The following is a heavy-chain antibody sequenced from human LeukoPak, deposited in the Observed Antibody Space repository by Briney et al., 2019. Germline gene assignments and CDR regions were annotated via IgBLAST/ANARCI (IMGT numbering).Heavy chain of an antibody. CDR1: GFTFSSYS. CDR2: ISSSSSYI. V-gene: IGHV3-21*01. CDR3: ARVGVPAAMRGYFQH. D-gene: IGHD2-2*01. Sequence: PGGSLRLSCAASGFTFSSYSMNWVRQAPGKGLEWVSSISSSSSYIYYADSVKGRFTISRDNAKNSLYLQMNSLRAEDTAVYYCARVGVPAAMRGYFQHWGQGTLVTVSS. J-gene: IGHJ1*01.